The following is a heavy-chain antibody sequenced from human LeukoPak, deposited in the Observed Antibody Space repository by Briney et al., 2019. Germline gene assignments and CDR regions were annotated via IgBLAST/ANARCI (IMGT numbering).Heavy chain of an antibody. V-gene: IGHV1-8*01. CDR1: GYTFTSYD. D-gene: IGHD2-2*01. J-gene: IGHJ5*02. Sequence: GASVKVSCKASGYTFTSYDINWVRQATGQGLEWMGWMNPNSGNTGYAQKFQGRVTMTRNTSMSTAYMELSSLRSEDTAVYYCAIRRRQLSYNWFDPWGQGTLVTVSS. CDR2: MNPNSGNT. CDR3: AIRRRQLSYNWFDP.